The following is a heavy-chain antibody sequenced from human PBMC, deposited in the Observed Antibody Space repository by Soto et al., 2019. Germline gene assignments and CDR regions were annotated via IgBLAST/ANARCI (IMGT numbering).Heavy chain of an antibody. CDR1: GYTFTSYG. Sequence: QVQLVQSGAEVKKPGASVKVSCKASGYTFTSYGISWVRQAPGQGLEWMGWISAYNGNTNYAQKLQGKVTRTPDTCTHAAYMGLRNLRSDDTAFYYCGGVIAAAADFDYWGQGALVTVSS. D-gene: IGHD6-13*01. J-gene: IGHJ4*02. CDR2: ISAYNGNT. CDR3: GGVIAAAADFDY. V-gene: IGHV1-18*01.